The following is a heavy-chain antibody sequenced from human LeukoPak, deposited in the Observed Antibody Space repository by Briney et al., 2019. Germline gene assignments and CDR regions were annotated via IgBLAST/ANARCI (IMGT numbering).Heavy chain of an antibody. J-gene: IGHJ6*02. V-gene: IGHV4-39*01. D-gene: IGHD6-19*01. Sequence: SETLSLTCIVSGGGSISSSNHYWGWIRQPPGKGLEWIGSINYSGSTQYNPSLKSRVTLSVDTSKDQFSSKLSSVTAADTAVYYCARHSDGWYWGGSGMDVWGQGTTVIVSS. CDR1: GGGSISSSNHY. CDR3: ARHSDGWYWGGSGMDV. CDR2: INYSGST.